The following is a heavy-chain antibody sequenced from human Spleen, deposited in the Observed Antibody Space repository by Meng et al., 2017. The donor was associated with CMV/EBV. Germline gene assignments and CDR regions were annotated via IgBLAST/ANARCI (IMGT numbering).Heavy chain of an antibody. D-gene: IGHD4-11*01. J-gene: IGHJ4*02. CDR2: LYFSGNT. Sequence: CPCSGGSISPSPYSWGWVRRPPGKGLGWIGSLYFSGNTFYNPSLESRVTMSVDTSKNQFALKVSSVTDADTALYYCARHDYRDYGFDYWGQGTLVTVS. CDR1: GGSISPSPYS. V-gene: IGHV4-39*01. CDR3: ARHDYRDYGFDY.